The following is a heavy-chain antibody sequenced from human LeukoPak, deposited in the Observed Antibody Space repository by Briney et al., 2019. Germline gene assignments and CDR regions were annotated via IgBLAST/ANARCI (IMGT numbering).Heavy chain of an antibody. J-gene: IGHJ4*02. Sequence: GGSLRLSCAASGFTFSTYAMTWVRQAPGRGLEWVSAISGSGGTTYYADSVKGRFTISRDNSKNTSYLQMNSLRAEDAAVYYCAKDRGYWGQGTLVTVSS. CDR3: AKDRGY. V-gene: IGHV3-23*01. CDR2: ISGSGGTT. CDR1: GFTFSTYA.